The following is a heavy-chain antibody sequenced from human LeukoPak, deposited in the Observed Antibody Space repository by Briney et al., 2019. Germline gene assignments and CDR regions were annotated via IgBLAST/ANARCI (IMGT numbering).Heavy chain of an antibody. D-gene: IGHD6-13*01. J-gene: IGHJ4*02. CDR2: ISYDGSNK. V-gene: IGHV3-30*18. CDR1: GFIFDNFA. Sequence: GGSLRLSCAASGFIFDNFAMHWVRQAPGKGLEWVAVISYDGSNKYYADSVKGRFTISRDNSKNTLYLQMNSLRAEDTAVYYCAKARDIAAAAHFDYWGQGTLVTVSS. CDR3: AKARDIAAAAHFDY.